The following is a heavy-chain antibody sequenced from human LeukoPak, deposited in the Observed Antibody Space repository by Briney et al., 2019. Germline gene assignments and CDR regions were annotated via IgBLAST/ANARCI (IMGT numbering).Heavy chain of an antibody. Sequence: GGSLRLSCAATGFTFSSYEMNWVRQAPGKGLEWLSGVSPRGGGTYYADSVKGRFTISRDDSKSTLSLQMNSLRVEDTAVYYCARDIAWGAFDYWGQGTLVSVSS. D-gene: IGHD7-27*01. CDR1: GFTFSSYE. J-gene: IGHJ4*02. CDR2: VSPRGGGT. CDR3: ARDIAWGAFDY. V-gene: IGHV3-23*01.